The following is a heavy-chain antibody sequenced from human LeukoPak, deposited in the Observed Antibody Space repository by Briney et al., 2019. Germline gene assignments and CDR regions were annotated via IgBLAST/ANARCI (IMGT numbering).Heavy chain of an antibody. J-gene: IGHJ5*02. D-gene: IGHD6-6*01. CDR3: VGRAARTPNWFDP. CDR2: IYYSGST. V-gene: IGHV4-39*01. Sequence: SETLSLTCTVSGGSISSSSYYWGWIRQPPGEGLEWIGNIYYSGSTYYNPSLKSRVTISVDTSKNQFSLKLSSVTAADTAVYYCVGRAARTPNWFDPWGQGTLVTVSS. CDR1: GGSISSSSYY.